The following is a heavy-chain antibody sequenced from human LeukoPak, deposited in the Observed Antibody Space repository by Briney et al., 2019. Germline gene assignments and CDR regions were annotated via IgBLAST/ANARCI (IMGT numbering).Heavy chain of an antibody. CDR1: GGSISSYY. CDR3: ASMMVRGVTD. Sequence: PSETLSLTCTVSGGSISSYYWSWIRQPPGKGLEWIGYIYYSGSTNYNPSLKSRVTISVDTSKNQFSLKLSSVTAADTAVYYCASMMVRGVTDWGQGTLVTVSS. V-gene: IGHV4-59*08. J-gene: IGHJ4*02. D-gene: IGHD3-10*01. CDR2: IYYSGST.